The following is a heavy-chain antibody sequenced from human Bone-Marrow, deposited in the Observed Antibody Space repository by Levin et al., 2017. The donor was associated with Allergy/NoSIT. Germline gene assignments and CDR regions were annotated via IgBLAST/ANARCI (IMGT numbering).Heavy chain of an antibody. CDR3: ARSGEYSSSWYGGDDY. J-gene: IGHJ4*02. CDR2: IYYSGST. CDR1: GGSISSGGYY. Sequence: PSETLSLTCTVSGGSISSGGYYWSWIRQHPGKGLEWIGYIYYSGSTYYNPSLKSRVTISVDTSKNQFSLKLSSVTAADTAVYYCARSGEYSSSWYGGDDYWGQGTLVTVSS. D-gene: IGHD6-13*01. V-gene: IGHV4-31*03.